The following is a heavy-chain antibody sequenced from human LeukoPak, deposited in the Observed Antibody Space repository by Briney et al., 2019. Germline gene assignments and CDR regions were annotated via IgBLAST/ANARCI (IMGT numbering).Heavy chain of an antibody. V-gene: IGHV3-23*01. Sequence: PGGSLRLSCAASGFTFSSYAMSWVRQAPGKGLEWVSGISSSGGSTVYADSVKGRFTISRDNFRNTVFLQMNSLRAEDTATYYCAREHYFYYMDGWGKGTTVTVSS. CDR3: AREHYFYYMDG. J-gene: IGHJ6*03. CDR2: ISSSGGST. CDR1: GFTFSSYA.